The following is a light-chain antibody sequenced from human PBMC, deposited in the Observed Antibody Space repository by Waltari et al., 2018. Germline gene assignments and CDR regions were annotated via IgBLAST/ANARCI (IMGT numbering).Light chain of an antibody. CDR1: SSDVGGYNY. J-gene: IGLJ2*01. CDR3: CSYAGSYTVV. CDR2: DVS. V-gene: IGLV2-11*01. Sequence: QSALTQPRSVSGSPGQSVTISCTGTSSDVGGYNYVSWYQQHPGKAPTLMIYDVSKRPAGVPDRFSVSKSGNTASLTISGLQAEDEADYYCCSYAGSYTVVFGGGTKLTVL.